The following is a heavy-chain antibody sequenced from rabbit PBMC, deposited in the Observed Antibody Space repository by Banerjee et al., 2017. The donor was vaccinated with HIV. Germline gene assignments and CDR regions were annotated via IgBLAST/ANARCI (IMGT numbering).Heavy chain of an antibody. CDR1: GFSFSNKYV. D-gene: IGHD4-1*01. Sequence: QEQLEESGGDLVKPEGSLTLTCTASGFSFSNKYVMCWVRQAPGKGLEWIACIAGGSSGSTYYASWAKGRFTISKTSSTTVTLQMTSLTAADTATYFCARDLAGVIGWNFNLWGQGTLVTVS. CDR3: ARDLAGVIGWNFNL. CDR2: IAGGSSGST. J-gene: IGHJ4*01. V-gene: IGHV1S45*01.